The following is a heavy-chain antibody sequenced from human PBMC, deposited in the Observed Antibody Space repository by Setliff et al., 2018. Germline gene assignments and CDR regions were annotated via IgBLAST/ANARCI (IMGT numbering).Heavy chain of an antibody. CDR2: INDRGST. CDR1: GGSFSGYF. CDR3: ARQPSSGSYYNPRPYYFDF. D-gene: IGHD3-10*01. J-gene: IGHJ4*02. Sequence: SETLSLTCAVYGGSFSGYFWSWIRQSPGRGLEWIGEINDRGSTHYNPSLKSRVTISVDTSKDQSSLNLRSVTAADTAVYYCARQPSSGSYYNPRPYYFDFWGQGTLVTVS. V-gene: IGHV4-34*01.